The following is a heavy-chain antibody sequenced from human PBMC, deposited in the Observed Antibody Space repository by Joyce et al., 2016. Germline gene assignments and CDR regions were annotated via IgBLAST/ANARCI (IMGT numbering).Heavy chain of an antibody. CDR3: ARGLPPYGYFDY. CDR1: GFTVSSNY. V-gene: IGHV3-53*02. J-gene: IGHJ4*02. D-gene: IGHD2-15*01. Sequence: EVQLVETGGGLIQPGGSLRVSCAASGFTVSSNYMSWVRQAPGKVLEWVSGIYSGGSTYYADSVKGRFTISRDNSKNTVYLQMNSLRAEDTAVYYCARGLPPYGYFDYWGRGTLVTVSS. CDR2: IYSGGST.